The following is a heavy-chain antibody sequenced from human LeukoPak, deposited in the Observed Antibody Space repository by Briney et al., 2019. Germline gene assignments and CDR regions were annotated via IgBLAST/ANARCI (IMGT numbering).Heavy chain of an antibody. D-gene: IGHD3-10*01. CDR2: ISSSSSSI. J-gene: IGHJ4*02. V-gene: IGHV3-21*01. Sequence: PGGSLRLSCAASGFTFSTYTMNWVRQAPGKGLEWVSSISSSSSSIYYADSVKGRFSISRDNAKNSLYLQMNSLSAEDTAVYYCAGERGVGDFYWGQGTLVTVSS. CDR3: AGERGVGDFY. CDR1: GFTFSTYT.